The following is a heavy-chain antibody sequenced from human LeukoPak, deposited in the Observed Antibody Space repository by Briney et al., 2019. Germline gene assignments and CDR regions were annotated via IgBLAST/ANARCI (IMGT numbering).Heavy chain of an antibody. V-gene: IGHV3-23*01. J-gene: IGHJ4*02. D-gene: IGHD6-19*01. CDR1: GFSFSIFA. CDR2: FSGSGAT. Sequence: PGGSLRLSCAASGFSFSIFAMAWVSQAPGKGLEWVSAFSGSGATYYADSVKGRFTISKDTSMNTLYLQMHGLTAEDTAMYYCAKDVPHSGWKGFDSWGQGTLVTVST. CDR3: AKDVPHSGWKGFDS.